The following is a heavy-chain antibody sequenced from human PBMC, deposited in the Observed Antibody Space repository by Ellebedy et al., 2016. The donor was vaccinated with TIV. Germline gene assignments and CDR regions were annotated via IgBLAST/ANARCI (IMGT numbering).Heavy chain of an antibody. CDR3: AKRYRSYFDY. J-gene: IGHJ4*02. CDR2: ISSDGSSK. CDR1: GFSFSTYG. Sequence: PGGSLRLSCAASGFSFSTYGMNWVRQAPGKGLEWVAFISSDGSSKSYADSVKGRFTISRDNSKNTLYLQMNSLREGDTAVYYCAKRYRSYFDYWGQGTLVTVSP. D-gene: IGHD1-1*01. V-gene: IGHV3-30*18.